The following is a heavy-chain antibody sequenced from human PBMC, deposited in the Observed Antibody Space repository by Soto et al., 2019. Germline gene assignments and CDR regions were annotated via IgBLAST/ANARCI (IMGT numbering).Heavy chain of an antibody. Sequence: GRSRRLSCAAAGFTLSSYWISWVRQAPGKGLERVANIKQDGSEKYYVDSVKGRFTISRGNAKNSLYLQMNSLRAEDTAVYYCASVILLVVDNNWFYPGVQVTAVTVSA. J-gene: IGHJ5*02. D-gene: IGHD3-22*01. CDR1: GFTLSSYW. V-gene: IGHV3-7*05. CDR3: ASVILLVVDNNWFYP. CDR2: IKQDGSEK.